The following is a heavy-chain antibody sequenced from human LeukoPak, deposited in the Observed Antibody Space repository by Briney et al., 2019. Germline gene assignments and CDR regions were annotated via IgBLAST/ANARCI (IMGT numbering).Heavy chain of an antibody. V-gene: IGHV4-59*01. D-gene: IGHD3-22*01. CDR3: ARDLSYYDSSAFDP. J-gene: IGHJ5*02. Sequence: SETLSLTCTVSGGSISSYYWSWIRQPPGKGLEWIGYIYYSGSTNYNPSLKSRVTMSVDTSKNQFSLKLSSVTAADTAVYYCARDLSYYDSSAFDPWGQGTLVTVSS. CDR1: GGSISSYY. CDR2: IYYSGST.